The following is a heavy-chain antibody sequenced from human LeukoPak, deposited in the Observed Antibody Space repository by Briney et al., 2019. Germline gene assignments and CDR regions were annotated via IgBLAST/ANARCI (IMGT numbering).Heavy chain of an antibody. V-gene: IGHV3-23*01. Sequence: PGGSLRLSCEASGFTVLNYAMSWVRQAPGKGLQWVSGISGRDDTTYYTDSPEGSTYYTNSAEGRLTISRDNSKNTVYLQIDSLGVEDTAVYYCAKCMSATGVCLNFDSWGQGILVTVSS. CDR2: ISGRDDTTYYTDSPEGST. D-gene: IGHD2-21*02. CDR3: AKCMSATGVCLNFDS. CDR1: GFTVLNYA. J-gene: IGHJ4*02.